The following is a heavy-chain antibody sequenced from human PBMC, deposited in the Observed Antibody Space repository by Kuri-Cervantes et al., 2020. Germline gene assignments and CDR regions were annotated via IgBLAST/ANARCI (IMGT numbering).Heavy chain of an antibody. CDR1: GYSFTSYW. CDR2: ISAYNGDT. V-gene: IGHV1-18*04. CDR3: AREWFGGLGDYMDV. Sequence: GGSLRLSCKGSGYSFTSYWIGWVRQAPGQGLEWMGWISAYNGDTNYAQKLQGRVTMTTDTSTSTAYMELRSLGSDDTAVYYCAREWFGGLGDYMDVWGKGTTVTVSS. D-gene: IGHD3-10*01. J-gene: IGHJ6*03.